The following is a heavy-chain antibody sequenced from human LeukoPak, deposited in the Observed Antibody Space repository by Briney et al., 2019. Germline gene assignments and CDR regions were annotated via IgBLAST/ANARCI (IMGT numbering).Heavy chain of an antibody. D-gene: IGHD3-3*01. CDR1: GFTFSSYS. J-gene: IGHJ5*02. V-gene: IGHV3-48*01. CDR3: ARCITIFGVVISREGWFDP. CDR2: ISSSSSTI. Sequence: GGSLRLSCAASGFTFSSYSMNWVRQAPGKGLEWVSYISSSSSTIYYADSVKGRFTISRDNAKNSLYLQMNSLRAEDTAVYYCARCITIFGVVISREGWFDPWGQGTLVTVSS.